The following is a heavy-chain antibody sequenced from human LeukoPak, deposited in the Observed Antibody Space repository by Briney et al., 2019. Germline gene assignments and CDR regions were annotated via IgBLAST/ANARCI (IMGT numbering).Heavy chain of an antibody. CDR3: AREGFGSNYVFDS. CDR2: IYTSWIT. D-gene: IGHD4-11*01. CDR1: GGSISSYY. J-gene: IGHJ4*01. V-gene: IGHV4-4*07. Sequence: SETLSLTCTFSGGSISSYYWSWIGEPAGKGLEWIGRIYTSWITNYNPSLKSRVTMSVDTSKNQFSLKLSSVTAAAPAVYYCAREGFGSNYVFDSWGQKTLVTVSS.